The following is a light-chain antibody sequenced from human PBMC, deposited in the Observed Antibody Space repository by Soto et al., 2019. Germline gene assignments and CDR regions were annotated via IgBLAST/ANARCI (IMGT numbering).Light chain of an antibody. J-gene: IGKJ1*01. V-gene: IGKV3-20*01. CDR1: QSVSSSY. CDR3: QQYGSSPPMT. Sequence: EIVLTQSPATLSLSPGERATLSCRASQSVSSSYLAWYQQKPGQAPRLLIYGASSRATGIPDRFSGSGSGKDFTLTITRLEPEDFAVYYCQQYGSSPPMTFGQGTKV. CDR2: GAS.